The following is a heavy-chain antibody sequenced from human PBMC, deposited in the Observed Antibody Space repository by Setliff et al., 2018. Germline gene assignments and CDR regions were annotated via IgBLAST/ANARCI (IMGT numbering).Heavy chain of an antibody. J-gene: IGHJ5*02. Sequence: GSLRLSCAASGFTFSTYRMHWVRQAPGKGLEWVAVIWDDGGNKYHADSVKGRFTISRDNSKNTLYLQINGLKSEDTAVYYCARAHAASGGGFDPWGQGTLVTVSS. V-gene: IGHV3-33*08. D-gene: IGHD3-16*01. CDR1: GFTFSTYR. CDR3: ARAHAASGGGFDP. CDR2: IWDDGGNK.